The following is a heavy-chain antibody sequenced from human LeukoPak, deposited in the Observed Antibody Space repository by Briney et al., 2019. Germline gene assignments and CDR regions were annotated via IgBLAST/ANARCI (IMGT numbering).Heavy chain of an antibody. D-gene: IGHD5-18*01. V-gene: IGHV3-7*01. Sequence: GGSLRHSCAASGFTFSSYWMSWVHQAPGKGLEWVANIKQDGSEKYYVDSVKGRFTISRDNAKNSLYLQMNSLRAEDTAVYYCAREDRGYSYGTWGQGTLVTVSS. CDR1: GFTFSSYW. J-gene: IGHJ5*02. CDR3: AREDRGYSYGT. CDR2: IKQDGSEK.